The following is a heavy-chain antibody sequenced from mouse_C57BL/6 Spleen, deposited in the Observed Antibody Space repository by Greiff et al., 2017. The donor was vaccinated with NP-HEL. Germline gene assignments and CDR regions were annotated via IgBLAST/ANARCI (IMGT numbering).Heavy chain of an antibody. V-gene: IGHV1-64*01. CDR3: AKGVHYYAMDY. CDR1: GYTFTSYW. CDR2: IHPNSGST. Sequence: QVQLQQPGAELVKPGASVKLSCKASGYTFTSYWMHWVKQRPGQGLEWIGMIHPNSGSTNYNEKFKSKATLTVDKSSSTAYRQLSSLTSEDSAVYYGAKGVHYYAMDYWGHGTSVTVSS. J-gene: IGHJ4*01.